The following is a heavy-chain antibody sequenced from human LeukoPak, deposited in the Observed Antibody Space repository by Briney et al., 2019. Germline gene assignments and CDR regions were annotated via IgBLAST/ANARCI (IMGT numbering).Heavy chain of an antibody. CDR2: INPNSGGT. CDR1: GYTFTGYY. J-gene: IGHJ4*02. Sequence: GASVKVSCKASGYTFTGYYMHWVRQAPGQGLEWMGWINPNSGGTNYAQKFQGRVTMTRDTSISTAYMELSRLRSDDTAVYYCARVSCSGGSCYYYFDYWGQGTLVTVSS. D-gene: IGHD2-15*01. CDR3: ARVSCSGGSCYYYFDY. V-gene: IGHV1-2*02.